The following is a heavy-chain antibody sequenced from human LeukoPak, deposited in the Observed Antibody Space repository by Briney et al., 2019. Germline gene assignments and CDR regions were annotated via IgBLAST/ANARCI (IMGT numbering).Heavy chain of an antibody. V-gene: IGHV5-51*01. CDR2: IYPGDSET. D-gene: IGHD3-3*01. Sequence: HGESLKISCKGSGYSFTSYWIAWLRQTPGKGLEWMGTIYPGDSETRYSTSFQGQVTVSADKSISTAYLQWSSLKASDTAMYYCARTIFGVVRHPRAFDYWGQGTLVTVSS. CDR1: GYSFTSYW. J-gene: IGHJ4*02. CDR3: ARTIFGVVRHPRAFDY.